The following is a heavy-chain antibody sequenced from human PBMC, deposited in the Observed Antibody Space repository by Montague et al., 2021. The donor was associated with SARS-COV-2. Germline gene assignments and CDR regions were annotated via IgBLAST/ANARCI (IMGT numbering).Heavy chain of an antibody. CDR2: ISISGST. CDR1: GGSISSGSYY. J-gene: IGHJ4*02. V-gene: IGHV4-61*02. Sequence: TLSLTCTVSGGSISSGSYYWSWIRQPAGKGLEWIGRISISGSTNYNPSLKSRVTISVDTSKNQFSLKLSSVTAADTAVYYCARVYTVTYYFDYWGRGTLVTVSS. CDR3: ARVYTVTYYFDY. D-gene: IGHD4-17*01.